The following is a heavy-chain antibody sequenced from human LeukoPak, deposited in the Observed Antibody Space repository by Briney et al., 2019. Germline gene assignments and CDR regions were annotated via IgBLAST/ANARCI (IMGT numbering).Heavy chain of an antibody. CDR3: ATDQRYAFDY. J-gene: IGHJ4*02. CDR1: GFSFTDYP. D-gene: IGHD3-9*01. Sequence: PGGSLRLSCATSGFSFTDYPMYWVRQAPGKGLEWISNIRTTAEGAKYAYYADAVKRRGTISRDEGKNTQNLHMNSLRDDDTAVYYCATDQRYAFDYWGQGILVTVSS. CDR2: IRTTAEGAKYA. V-gene: IGHV3-21*05.